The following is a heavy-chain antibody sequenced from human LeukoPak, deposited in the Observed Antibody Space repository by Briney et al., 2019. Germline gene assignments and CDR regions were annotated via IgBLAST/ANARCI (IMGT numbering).Heavy chain of an antibody. CDR3: EGIAVAGHDY. CDR1: GGSISSSSYY. D-gene: IGHD6-19*01. Sequence: KASETLSLTCTVSGGSISSSSYYWGWIRQPPGKGLEWIGSIYYSGSTYYNPSLKSRVTISVDTSKNQFSLKLSSVTAADTAVYYCEGIAVAGHDYWGQGTLVTVSS. CDR2: IYYSGST. J-gene: IGHJ4*02. V-gene: IGHV4-39*07.